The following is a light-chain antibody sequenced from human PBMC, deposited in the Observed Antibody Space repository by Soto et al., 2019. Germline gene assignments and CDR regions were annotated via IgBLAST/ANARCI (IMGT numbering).Light chain of an antibody. Sequence: DIQMTQSPSTLSASVGDRVTITCRASQSISSWLAWYQQKPGKAPKLLIYDASSWESGVPSRFSGRGSGTEFARAISSLQPDDFANYYCQQYNSYWTFGQGTKVEIK. V-gene: IGKV1-5*01. CDR2: DAS. CDR3: QQYNSYWT. CDR1: QSISSW. J-gene: IGKJ1*01.